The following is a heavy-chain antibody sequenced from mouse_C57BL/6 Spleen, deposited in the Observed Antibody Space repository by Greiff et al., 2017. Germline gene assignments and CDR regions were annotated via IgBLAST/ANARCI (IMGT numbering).Heavy chain of an antibody. CDR2: IYPGSGST. J-gene: IGHJ1*03. CDR3: ARLGGLTKYYGSSYVDV. Sequence: VQLQQPGAELVKPGASVKMSCKASGYTFTSYWITWVKQRPGQGLEWIGDIYPGSGSTNYNEKFKSKATLTVDTSSSTAYMQLSSLTSEDSAVYYGARLGGLTKYYGSSYVDVWGTGTAVTVSA. V-gene: IGHV1-55*01. D-gene: IGHD1-1*01. CDR1: GYTFTSYW.